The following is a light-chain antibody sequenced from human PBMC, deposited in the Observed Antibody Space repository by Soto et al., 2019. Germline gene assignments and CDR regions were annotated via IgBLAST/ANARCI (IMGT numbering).Light chain of an antibody. V-gene: IGLV2-14*01. Sequence: CSLTQPASVSGSPGQSITISCPGTSSDVGGYNYVSWYQQHPDKAPKVMIYDVSSLPSGVSNRFSGSKSGNTASLTISGLQAEDEADYYCSSYRSGSTHYVFGTGTKVTVL. CDR3: SSYRSGSTHYV. CDR2: DVS. CDR1: SSDVGGYNY. J-gene: IGLJ1*01.